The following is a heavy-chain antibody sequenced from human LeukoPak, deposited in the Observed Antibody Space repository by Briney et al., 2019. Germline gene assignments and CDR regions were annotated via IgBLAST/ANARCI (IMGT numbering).Heavy chain of an antibody. D-gene: IGHD5-12*01. CDR2: INSDGSST. CDR3: ARAGGYDFKWEDYFDY. CDR1: GFTFSSYW. J-gene: IGHJ4*02. Sequence: GGSLRLSCAASGFTFSSYWMHWVRQAPGKGLVRVSRINSDGSSTSYADSVKGRFTISRDNAKNTLYLQMNSLRAEDTAVYYCARAGGYDFKWEDYFDYWGQGTLVTVSS. V-gene: IGHV3-74*01.